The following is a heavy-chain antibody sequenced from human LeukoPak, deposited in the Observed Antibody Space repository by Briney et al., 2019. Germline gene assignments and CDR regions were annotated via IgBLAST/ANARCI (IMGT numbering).Heavy chain of an antibody. CDR2: INPNSGGT. CDR3: ARDAGSGWSFDY. CDR1: GYTFTGYY. V-gene: IGHV1-2*06. Sequence: GASVKVSCKASGYTFTGYYMHWVRQAPGQGLEWMGRINPNSGGTNYAQKLQGRVTMTTDTSTSTAYMELRSLRSDDTAVYYCARDAGSGWSFDYWGQGTLVTVSS. J-gene: IGHJ4*02. D-gene: IGHD6-19*01.